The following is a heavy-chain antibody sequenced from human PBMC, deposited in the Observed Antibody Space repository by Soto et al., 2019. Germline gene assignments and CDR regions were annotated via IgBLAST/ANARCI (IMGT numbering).Heavy chain of an antibody. CDR2: IIPIFGTA. V-gene: IGHV1-69*13. CDR1: GGTFSSYA. CDR3: ARGLGIAAAGSPPYGMDV. D-gene: IGHD6-13*01. J-gene: IGHJ6*02. Sequence: GASVKVSCKASGGTFSSYAISWVRQAPGLGLEWMGGIIPIFGTANYAQKFQGRVTITADESTSTAYMELSSLRSEDTAVYYCARGLGIAAAGSPPYGMDVWGQGTTVTVSS.